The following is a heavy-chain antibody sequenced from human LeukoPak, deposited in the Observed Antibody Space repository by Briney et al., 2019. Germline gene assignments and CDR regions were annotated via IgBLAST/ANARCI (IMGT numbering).Heavy chain of an antibody. CDR1: GGSFSGYY. CDR3: ARKYCSGGSCYSGFDY. V-gene: IGHV4-34*01. Sequence: PSETLSLTCAVYGGSFSGYYWSWIRQPPGKGLEWIGEINHSGSTNYNPSLKSRVTISVDTSKNQFSLKLSSVTAADTAVYYCARKYCSGGSCYSGFDYWGQETLVTVSS. D-gene: IGHD2-15*01. J-gene: IGHJ4*02. CDR2: INHSGST.